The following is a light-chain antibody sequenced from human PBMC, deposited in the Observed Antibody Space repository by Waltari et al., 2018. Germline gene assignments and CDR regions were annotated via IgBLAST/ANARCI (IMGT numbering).Light chain of an antibody. CDR3: SSYAGSSKGV. Sequence: QSALTQPASVSGSPGQSTPISCTGTSSDVGNYKRVSWYQQHPGKAPKLMIYAVSKRPSGASDRFSGSKSGDMASLTISGLQPEDEAEYFCSSYAGSSKGVFGGGTKVTVL. J-gene: IGLJ2*01. CDR2: AVS. CDR1: SSDVGNYKR. V-gene: IGLV2-23*02.